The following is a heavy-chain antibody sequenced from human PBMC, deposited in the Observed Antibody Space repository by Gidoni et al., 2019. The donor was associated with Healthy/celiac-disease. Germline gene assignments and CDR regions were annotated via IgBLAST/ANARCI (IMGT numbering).Heavy chain of an antibody. CDR2: MNPNSGNT. D-gene: IGHD6-6*01. V-gene: IGHV1-8*01. CDR3: ARDSSSSDSGYYYGMDV. CDR1: VYTFTTYD. Sequence: QVQLVQSGAEVKKPGSSVTVSCKASVYTFTTYDINGVRQATGQGLEWMGWMNPNSGNTSYAQKFQGRVTMTRNTSISTAYMELSSLRSEDTAVYYCARDSSSSDSGYYYGMDVWGQGTTVTVSS. J-gene: IGHJ6*02.